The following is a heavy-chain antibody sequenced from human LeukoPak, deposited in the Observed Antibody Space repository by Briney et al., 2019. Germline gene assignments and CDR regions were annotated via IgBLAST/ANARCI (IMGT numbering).Heavy chain of an antibody. Sequence: SETLSLTCTVSGGSISSYYWSWIRQPPGKGLEWIGYIYYSGSTNYNPSLKSRVTISVDTSKNQFSLKLSSVTAADTAVYYCAREYSSSYHFDYWGRGTLVTVSS. V-gene: IGHV4-59*01. J-gene: IGHJ4*02. CDR2: IYYSGST. D-gene: IGHD6-6*01. CDR3: AREYSSSYHFDY. CDR1: GGSISSYY.